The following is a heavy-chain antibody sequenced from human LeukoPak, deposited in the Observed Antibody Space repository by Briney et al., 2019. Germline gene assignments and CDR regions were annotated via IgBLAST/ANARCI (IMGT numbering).Heavy chain of an antibody. V-gene: IGHV4-59*12. CDR2: IYYSGST. Sequence: SETLSLTCTVSGGSISSYYWSWIRQPPGKGLEWIGYIYYSGSTNYNPSLKSRVTISVDTSKNQFSLKLSSVTAADTAVYYCARDRTNSYYDYVWGSYPNWFDPWGQGTLVTVSS. J-gene: IGHJ5*02. D-gene: IGHD3-16*02. CDR3: ARDRTNSYYDYVWGSYPNWFDP. CDR1: GGSISSYY.